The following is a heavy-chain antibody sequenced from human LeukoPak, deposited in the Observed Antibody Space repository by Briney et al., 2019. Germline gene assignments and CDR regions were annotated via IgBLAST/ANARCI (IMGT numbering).Heavy chain of an antibody. D-gene: IGHD3-9*01. Sequence: SETLSLTCTVSGGSISSGSYYWSWIRQPAGKGLEWIVRIYTSGSTNYNPSLKSRVTISVDTSKNQFSLKLSSVTAADTAVYYCAREKGKTYYDILTYDYWGQGTLVTVSS. J-gene: IGHJ4*02. V-gene: IGHV4-61*02. CDR3: AREKGKTYYDILTYDY. CDR1: GGSISSGSYY. CDR2: IYTSGST.